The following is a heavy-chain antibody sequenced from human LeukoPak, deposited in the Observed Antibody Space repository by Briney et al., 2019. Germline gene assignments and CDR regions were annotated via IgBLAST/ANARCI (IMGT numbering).Heavy chain of an antibody. CDR1: GFTFSSYR. CDR2: ISGSSSTI. CDR3: ARHKLVPYYYYYMDV. J-gene: IGHJ6*03. V-gene: IGHV3-48*01. Sequence: GGSLRLSCAASGFTFSSYRMKWVRQAPGKGLEWVSYISGSSSTIYYADSVKGRFTISRDNAKNSLYLQMNSLRAEDTAVYYCARHKLVPYYYYYMDVWGKGTTVTVSS.